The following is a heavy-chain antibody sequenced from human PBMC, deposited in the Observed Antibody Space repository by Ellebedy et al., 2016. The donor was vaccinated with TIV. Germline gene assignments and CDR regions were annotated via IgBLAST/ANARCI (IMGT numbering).Heavy chain of an antibody. D-gene: IGHD6-13*01. Sequence: PGGSLRLSCAASGFPFDDYAMHWVRQAPGKGLEWVSGVSRNSGAIVYADSVKGRFTISRDNAKNSLYLQMNSLRAEDTALYYCARRQELVRYFVLWGRGTLVTVSS. CDR3: ARRQELVRYFVL. V-gene: IGHV3-9*01. J-gene: IGHJ2*01. CDR1: GFPFDDYA. CDR2: VSRNSGAI.